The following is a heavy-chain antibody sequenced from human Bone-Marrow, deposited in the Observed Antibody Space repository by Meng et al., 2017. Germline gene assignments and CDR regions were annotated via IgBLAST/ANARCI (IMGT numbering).Heavy chain of an antibody. CDR1: GFTFSSYW. J-gene: IGHJ3*02. Sequence: GESLKISCAASGFTFSSYWMHWVRQAPGKGLVWVSRINSDGSSTSYADSVKGRFTISRDNAKNTLYLQMNSLRAEDTAVYYCARVKSVWFGEFSPPNAFDIWGQGTMVTVSS. CDR3: ARVKSVWFGEFSPPNAFDI. D-gene: IGHD3-10*01. V-gene: IGHV3-74*01. CDR2: INSDGSST.